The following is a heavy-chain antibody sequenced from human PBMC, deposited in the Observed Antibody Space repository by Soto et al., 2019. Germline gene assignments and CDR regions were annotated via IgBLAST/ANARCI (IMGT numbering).Heavy chain of an antibody. D-gene: IGHD3-22*01. CDR3: ARDRDYYDSSGYYSRVYGMDV. CDR2: IIPIFGTS. CDR1: GGTFSSYA. Sequence: SVKVSCKASGGTFSSYAISWVRQAPGQGLEWMGGIIPIFGTSNYAQKFQGRVTITADESTSTAYMELSSLRSEDTAVYYCARDRDYYDSSGYYSRVYGMDVWGQGTTVTVSS. J-gene: IGHJ6*02. V-gene: IGHV1-69*13.